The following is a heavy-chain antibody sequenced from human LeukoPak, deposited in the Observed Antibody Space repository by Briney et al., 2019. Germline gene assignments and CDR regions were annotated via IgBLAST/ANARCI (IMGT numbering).Heavy chain of an antibody. CDR2: IYYSGGI. D-gene: IGHD5-12*01. CDR3: ARAIGGYTIDY. Sequence: SETLSLTCSVSDYSISNSNWWGWIRQPPGKGLEWIGNIYYSGGIYYNPSLKSRVTMTVDTSKNQFSLKLSSVTAVDTAVYYCARAIGGYTIDYWGQGTLVTVSS. CDR1: DYSISNSNW. V-gene: IGHV4-28*05. J-gene: IGHJ4*02.